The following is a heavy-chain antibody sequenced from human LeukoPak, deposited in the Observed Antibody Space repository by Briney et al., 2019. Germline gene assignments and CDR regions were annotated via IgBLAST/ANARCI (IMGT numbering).Heavy chain of an antibody. CDR3: ARAENNWNYVLDY. V-gene: IGHV3-21*01. Sequence: GGSLRLSCAASGFTLSNYNMNWVRQAPGKGLEWVSSISSSSSYIYYADSVKGRFTISRDNAKNSLYLQMNSLRAEDTAVYYCARAENNWNYVLDYWGQGTLVTVSS. J-gene: IGHJ4*02. D-gene: IGHD1-7*01. CDR1: GFTLSNYN. CDR2: ISSSSSYI.